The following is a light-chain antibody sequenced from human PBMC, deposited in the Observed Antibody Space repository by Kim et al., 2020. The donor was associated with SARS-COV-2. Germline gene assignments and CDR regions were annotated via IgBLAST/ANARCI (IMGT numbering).Light chain of an antibody. V-gene: IGLV3-25*03. CDR1: TLPEKQ. J-gene: IGLJ1*01. Sequence: SYELTQPPSLSVSPGQTARITCSGDTLPEKQTYWYQQKSGQAPLLVIYKDNERPSGIPGRFSGSSSGTTVTLTISGVQAEDDADYYCQSADGSGTYVFGTGTKVSLL. CDR3: QSADGSGTYV. CDR2: KDN.